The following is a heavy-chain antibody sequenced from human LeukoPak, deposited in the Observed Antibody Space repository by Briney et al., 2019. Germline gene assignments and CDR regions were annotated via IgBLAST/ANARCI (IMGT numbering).Heavy chain of an antibody. D-gene: IGHD3-3*02. J-gene: IGHJ4*02. CDR3: ARGQFWSGYSI. V-gene: IGHV4-39*01. CDR2: VDYAGRT. CDR1: GGSIGSSYYF. Sequence: SETLSLTCTVSGGSIGSSYYFWGWIRQSPGKGLEWIGNVDYAGRTHYNPSLKSRVTMSVDTSKNQFSLNLSSVTAADTAVYYYARGQFWSGYSIWGQGTLVTVSS.